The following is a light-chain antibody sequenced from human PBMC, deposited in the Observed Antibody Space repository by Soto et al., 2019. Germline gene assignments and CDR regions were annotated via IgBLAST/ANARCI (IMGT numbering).Light chain of an antibody. CDR2: DAS. J-gene: IGKJ3*01. Sequence: DIQMTQSPSSLSASVGDRVTITCQASQDISNYLIWYQQKPGKAPKLLIYDASNLETGVTSRFSGSGSGTDFTFTISSLQPADIATYYCHQYDNLPPFYFGPGTIVDIE. CDR3: HQYDNLPPFY. CDR1: QDISNY. V-gene: IGKV1-33*01.